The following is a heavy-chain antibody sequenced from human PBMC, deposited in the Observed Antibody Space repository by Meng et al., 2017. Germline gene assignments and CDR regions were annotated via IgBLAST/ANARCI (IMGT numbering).Heavy chain of an antibody. V-gene: IGHV3-9*03. Sequence: SLKISCAASGFTFDDYAMHWVRQAPGKGLEWVSGISWNSGSIGYADSVKGRFTISRDNAKNSLYLQMNSLRAEDMALYYCAKDIVRLRYFDWLLLGGVDYWGRGTLFTVSS. CDR1: GFTFDDYA. CDR3: AKDIVRLRYFDWLLLGGVDY. D-gene: IGHD3-9*01. J-gene: IGHJ4*02. CDR2: ISWNSGSI.